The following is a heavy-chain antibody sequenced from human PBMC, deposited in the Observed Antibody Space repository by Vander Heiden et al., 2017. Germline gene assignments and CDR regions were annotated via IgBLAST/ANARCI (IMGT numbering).Heavy chain of an antibody. D-gene: IGHD3-9*01. V-gene: IGHV1-2*02. Sequence: QVQLVKSGAEGKRPGASVKVSCKASGYTFTGYYMHWVRQAPGQGLEWMGWINPNSGGTNYAQKLQGRVTMTRDTSISTAYMELSRLRSEDTAVYYCARDLVVRYCDWFGGVGYRGQGTMVTVSS. CDR2: INPNSGGT. J-gene: IGHJ4*02. CDR3: ARDLVVRYCDWFGGVGY. CDR1: GYTFTGYY.